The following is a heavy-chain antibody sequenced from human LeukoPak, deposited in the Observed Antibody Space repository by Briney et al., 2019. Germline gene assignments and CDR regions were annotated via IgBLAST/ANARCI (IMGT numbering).Heavy chain of an antibody. CDR3: ARGHCGGDCYTDY. V-gene: IGHV4-38-2*02. D-gene: IGHD2-21*02. J-gene: IGHJ4*02. Sequence: PSETLSLTCSVSGYSISSGYYWGWIRQPPGKGLEWIGSIYQSGSTYYNPSLKSRVTISVDTSKNQFSLKLSSVTAADTAVYYCARGHCGGDCYTDYWGQGTLVTVSS. CDR1: GYSISSGYY. CDR2: IYQSGST.